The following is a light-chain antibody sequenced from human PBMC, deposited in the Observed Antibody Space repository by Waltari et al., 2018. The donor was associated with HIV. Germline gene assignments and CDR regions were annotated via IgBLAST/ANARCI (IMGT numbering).Light chain of an antibody. J-gene: IGLJ3*02. CDR2: DNI. CDR1: SSNIGAGYD. V-gene: IGLV1-40*01. CDR3: QSYDSSLSGGV. Sequence: QSVLTQPPSVSGAPGQRVTISCTGSSSNIGAGYDVHWYQQLPGTAPNLLIYDNIERPSGVPDRLSGSKSGTSASLAITGLQAEDEADYYCQSYDSSLSGGVFGGGTKLTVL.